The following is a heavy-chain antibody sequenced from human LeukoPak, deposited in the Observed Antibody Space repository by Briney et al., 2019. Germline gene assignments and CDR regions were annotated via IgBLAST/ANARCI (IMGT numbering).Heavy chain of an antibody. CDR3: AKVPYSDYGSGRPPFMDV. D-gene: IGHD3-10*01. Sequence: QPGGSLRLSCGASGFTFSDYAMSWVRQAPGRGLDWVSTVSYSGSSTYYADSVKGRFTISRDNSKNTLYLQMDSLRVEGTAIYYCAKVPYSDYGSGRPPFMDVWGQGTTVAVSS. CDR2: VSYSGSST. CDR1: GFTFSDYA. V-gene: IGHV3-23*01. J-gene: IGHJ6*02.